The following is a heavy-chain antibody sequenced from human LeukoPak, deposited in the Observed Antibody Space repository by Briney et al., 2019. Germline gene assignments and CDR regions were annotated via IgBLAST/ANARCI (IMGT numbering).Heavy chain of an antibody. CDR3: ARGPYYYDSSGYYDY. CDR1: GFTFSSYA. CDR2: ISGSGGST. D-gene: IGHD3-22*01. Sequence: GGSLRLSCAASGFTFSSYAMSWVRQAPGKGLEWVSAISGSGGSTYYADSVKGRFTISRDNSKNTLYLQMNSLRAEDTAVYYCARGPYYYDSSGYYDYWGQGTLVTVSS. J-gene: IGHJ4*02. V-gene: IGHV3-23*01.